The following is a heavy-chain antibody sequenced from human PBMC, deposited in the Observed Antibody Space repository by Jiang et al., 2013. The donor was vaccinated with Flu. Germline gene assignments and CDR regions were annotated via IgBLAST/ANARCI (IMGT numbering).Heavy chain of an antibody. D-gene: IGHD3-22*01. J-gene: IGHJ4*02. CDR3: ARVRQNYYDFDY. Sequence: PGLVKPSETLSLTCTVSGGSISSYYWSWIRQPPGKGLEWIGYIYYSGSTNYNPSLKSRVTISVDTSKNQFSLKLSSVTAADTAVYYCARVRQNYYDFDYWGQGTLVTVSS. CDR2: IYYSGST. V-gene: IGHV4-59*01. CDR1: GGSISSYY.